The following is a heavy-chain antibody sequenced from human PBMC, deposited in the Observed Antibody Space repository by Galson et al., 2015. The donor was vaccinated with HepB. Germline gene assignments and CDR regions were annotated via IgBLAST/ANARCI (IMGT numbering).Heavy chain of an antibody. Sequence: ETLSLTCSVSGASISSRTYYWVWIRQPPGKGLAWIGNVHSSGVTYYNPSLKSRVTISGDTAKNQFSLRVSSVTAADTAVYYCVRALGGSYFYGMDVWGQGTTVTVSS. D-gene: IGHD3-16*02. V-gene: IGHV4-39*01. J-gene: IGHJ6*02. CDR1: GASISSRTYY. CDR2: VHSSGVT. CDR3: VRALGGSYFYGMDV.